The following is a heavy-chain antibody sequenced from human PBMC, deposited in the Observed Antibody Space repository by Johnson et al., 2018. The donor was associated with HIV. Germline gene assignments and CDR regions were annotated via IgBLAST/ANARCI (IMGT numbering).Heavy chain of an antibody. CDR1: GFTFSSYA. Sequence: QVQVVESGGGVVQPGRSLRLSCAASGFTFSSYAMHWVRQAPGKGLEWVAVISYDGSNKYYADSVKGRFTISRDNSKNTLSLQMNSLRAEDTAFYYCARGGLGYQNIHDPFDIWGQGTMVTVSS. CDR3: ARGGLGYQNIHDPFDI. J-gene: IGHJ3*02. D-gene: IGHD3-16*02. V-gene: IGHV3-30*04. CDR2: ISYDGSNK.